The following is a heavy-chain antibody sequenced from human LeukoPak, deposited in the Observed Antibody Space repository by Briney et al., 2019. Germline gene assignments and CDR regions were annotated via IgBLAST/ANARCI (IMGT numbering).Heavy chain of an antibody. CDR1: GFTFSSYS. Sequence: PGGSLRLSCAASGFTFSSYSMNWVRQAPGKGLEWVSSISSSSYIYYADSVKGRFTISRDNAKNSLYLQMNSPRAEDMAVYYCAREGAHIVVVPAAMRSGFDYWGQGTLVTVSS. D-gene: IGHD2-2*01. V-gene: IGHV3-21*01. J-gene: IGHJ4*02. CDR3: AREGAHIVVVPAAMRSGFDY. CDR2: ISSSSYI.